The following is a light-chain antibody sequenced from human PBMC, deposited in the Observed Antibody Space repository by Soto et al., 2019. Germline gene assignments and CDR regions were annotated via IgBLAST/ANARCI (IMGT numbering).Light chain of an antibody. CDR3: QQRSNWSYT. J-gene: IGKJ2*01. CDR2: DAS. CDR1: QSVSSY. V-gene: IGKV3-11*01. Sequence: EIVLTQSPATLSLSPGERATLSCRASQSVSSYLAWYQQKPGQAPRLLIYDASNRATGIPARFSGSGSGTDLTLTISRLEPEDFAVYYCQQRSNWSYTFGQGTKLEIK.